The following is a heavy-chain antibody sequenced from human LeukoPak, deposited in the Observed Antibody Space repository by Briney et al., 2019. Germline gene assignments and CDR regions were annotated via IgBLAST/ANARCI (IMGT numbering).Heavy chain of an antibody. CDR2: IYTSGST. V-gene: IGHV4-61*02. Sequence: SQTLSLTCTVSGGSISGGSYYWSWIRQPAGKGLEWIGRIYTSGSTNYNPSLKSRVTISVDTSKNQFSLKQSSVTAADTAVYYCARGITIFGVVSRGIPYGFDPWGQGTLVTVSS. J-gene: IGHJ5*02. CDR3: ARGITIFGVVSRGIPYGFDP. CDR1: GGSISGGSYY. D-gene: IGHD3-3*01.